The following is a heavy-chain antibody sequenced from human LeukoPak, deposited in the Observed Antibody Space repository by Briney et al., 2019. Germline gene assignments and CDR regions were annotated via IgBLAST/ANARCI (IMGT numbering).Heavy chain of an antibody. Sequence: PGGSLRLSCAASGFTFSSYTMNWVRQAPGKGLEWVSFISTSSNYIYYADSVKGRFTISRDNAKNTLYLQMNSLRAEDTAVYYCAKEGDYGSGSEPLTPWGQGTLVTVSS. CDR2: ISTSSNYI. D-gene: IGHD3-10*01. CDR1: GFTFSSYT. V-gene: IGHV3-21*04. J-gene: IGHJ4*02. CDR3: AKEGDYGSGSEPLTP.